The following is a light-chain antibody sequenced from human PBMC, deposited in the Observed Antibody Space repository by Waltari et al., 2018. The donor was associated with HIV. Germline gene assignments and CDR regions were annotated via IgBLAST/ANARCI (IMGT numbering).Light chain of an antibody. CDR1: QSVSSY. V-gene: IGKV3-11*01. CDR2: DAS. J-gene: IGKJ2*03. CDR3: QQLS. Sequence: EIVLKQSPATLSLSPGERATLSCRASQSVSSYLAWYQQKPGQAPRLLIYDASNRATGIPARFSGSGSGTDFTLTISSLEPEDSAVYYCQQLSFGQGTKLEIK.